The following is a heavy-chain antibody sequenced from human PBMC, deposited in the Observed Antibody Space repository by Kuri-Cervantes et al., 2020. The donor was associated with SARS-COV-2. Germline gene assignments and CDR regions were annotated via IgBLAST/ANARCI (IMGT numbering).Heavy chain of an antibody. CDR3: ARFTWVGATTTFDY. J-gene: IGHJ4*02. CDR1: GFTFSSYW. Sequence: GESLKISCAASGFTFSSYWMSWVRQAPGKGLEWVSYISSSGSTIYYADSVKGRFTISRDNAKNSLYLQMNSLRAEDTAVYYCARFTWVGATTTFDYWGQGTLVTVSS. CDR2: ISSSGSTI. D-gene: IGHD1-26*01. V-gene: IGHV3-48*04.